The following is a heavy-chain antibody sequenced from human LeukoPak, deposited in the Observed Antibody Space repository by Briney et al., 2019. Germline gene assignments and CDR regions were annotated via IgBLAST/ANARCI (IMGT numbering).Heavy chain of an antibody. J-gene: IGHJ3*02. Sequence: GGSLRLSCAASGFTFSSHAMYWVSQAPGKGLEYVSAISSDGGSTYYADSVKGRFTISRDNSKNTLNLQMGSLRAEDMAVYYCVREGIAATGGSFDMWGQGTMVTVSS. D-gene: IGHD6-13*01. CDR3: VREGIAATGGSFDM. V-gene: IGHV3-64*02. CDR1: GFTFSSHA. CDR2: ISSDGGST.